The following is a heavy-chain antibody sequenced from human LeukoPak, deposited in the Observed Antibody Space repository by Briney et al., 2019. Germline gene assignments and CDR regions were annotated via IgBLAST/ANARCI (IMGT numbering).Heavy chain of an antibody. CDR2: IYYSGST. D-gene: IGHD3-10*01. J-gene: IGHJ4*02. CDR1: GGSVSSGSYY. V-gene: IGHV4-61*01. CDR3: ARGEYYFDY. Sequence: SETLSLTCTVSGGSVSSGSYYWSWIRQPPGKGLEWIGYIYYSGSTNYNPSLKSRVTISVDTSKNQFSLKLSSVTAADTAVYYCARGEYYFDYWGQGTLVTVSS.